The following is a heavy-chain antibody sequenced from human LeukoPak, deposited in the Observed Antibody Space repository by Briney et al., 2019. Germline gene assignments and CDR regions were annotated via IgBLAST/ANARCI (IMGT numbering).Heavy chain of an antibody. J-gene: IGHJ6*02. CDR2: IYTSGST. D-gene: IGHD2-15*01. V-gene: IGHV4-61*02. CDR3: ASSPVYCSGGSCYGSYYYYYGMDV. CDR1: GGSISSGSYY. Sequence: SQTLSLTCTVSGGSISSGSYYWSWIRQPAGKGLEWFGRIYTSGSTNYNPSLKSRVTISVDTSKNQFSLKLSSVTAADTAVYYCASSPVYCSGGSCYGSYYYYYGMDVWGQGTMVTVSS.